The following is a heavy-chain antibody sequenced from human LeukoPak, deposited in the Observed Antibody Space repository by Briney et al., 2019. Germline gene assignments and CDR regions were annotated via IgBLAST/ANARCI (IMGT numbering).Heavy chain of an antibody. Sequence: GSLRLSCAASGFTFSSYSMNWIRQPPGKGLEWLGEINHSGTTNYNPSLESRLTISVDTSKNQFSLKLSSVTAADTAVYYCARRSAPIYCSYASCYEIDYWGQGTLVTVSS. CDR1: GFTFSSYS. D-gene: IGHD2-2*01. V-gene: IGHV4-34*01. CDR2: INHSGTT. CDR3: ARRSAPIYCSYASCYEIDY. J-gene: IGHJ4*02.